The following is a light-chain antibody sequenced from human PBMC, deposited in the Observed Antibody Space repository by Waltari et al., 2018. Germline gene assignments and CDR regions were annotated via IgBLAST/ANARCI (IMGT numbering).Light chain of an antibody. J-gene: IGLJ2*01. CDR1: SSEVGGYNY. CDR3: CSYAGSYTPMV. V-gene: IGLV2-11*01. Sequence: QSALTQPRSVSGSPGQAVTISCTGTSSEVGGYNYGSWYQQHPGKAPKLMMYDVSKRPSGVPDRFSGSKSGTTASLTISGLQAEDEAYYYCCSYAGSYTPMVFGGGTKLTVL. CDR2: DVS.